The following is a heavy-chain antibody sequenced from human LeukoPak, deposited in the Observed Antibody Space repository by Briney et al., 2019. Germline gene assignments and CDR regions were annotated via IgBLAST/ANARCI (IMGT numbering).Heavy chain of an antibody. CDR2: ISYDGSNK. D-gene: IGHD5-18*01. Sequence: GGSLRLSCAASGFTFSSYAMHWVRQAPGKGLEWVAVISYDGSNKYYADSVKGRFTISRDNSKNTLYLQMNSLRAEDTAVYYCARDVNTSEESYYYYYYMDVWGKGTTVTVSS. CDR3: ARDVNTSEESYYYYYYMDV. CDR1: GFTFSSYA. V-gene: IGHV3-30*04. J-gene: IGHJ6*03.